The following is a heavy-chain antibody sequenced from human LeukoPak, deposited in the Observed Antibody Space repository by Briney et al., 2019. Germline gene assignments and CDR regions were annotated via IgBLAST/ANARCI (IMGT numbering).Heavy chain of an antibody. D-gene: IGHD2-15*01. CDR3: AREIRYCSGGSCYAGHAFDI. V-gene: IGHV3-66*01. CDR1: GFTFSSYE. CDR2: IYSGGST. Sequence: PGGSLRLSCAASGFTFSSYEMNWVRQAPGKGLEWVSVIYSGGSTYYADSVKGRFTISRDNSKNTLYLQMNSLRAEDTAVYYCAREIRYCSGGSCYAGHAFDIWGQGTMVTVSS. J-gene: IGHJ3*02.